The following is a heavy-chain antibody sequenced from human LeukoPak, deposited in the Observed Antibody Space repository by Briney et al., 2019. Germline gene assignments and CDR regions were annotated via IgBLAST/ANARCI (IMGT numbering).Heavy chain of an antibody. J-gene: IGHJ4*02. CDR3: APTPEAYTSNWNV. V-gene: IGHV1-2*02. CDR1: GYSFTDDY. CDR2: INPDSGFT. D-gene: IGHD1-1*01. Sequence: GASVKVSCKTSGYSFTDDYVQWVRQAPGQGLEWMGWINPDSGFTNYAQKFQGRVTMTRDTSISTAYMEVRRLRPDDTAVYYCAPTPEAYTSNWNVWGQGTRVTVSS.